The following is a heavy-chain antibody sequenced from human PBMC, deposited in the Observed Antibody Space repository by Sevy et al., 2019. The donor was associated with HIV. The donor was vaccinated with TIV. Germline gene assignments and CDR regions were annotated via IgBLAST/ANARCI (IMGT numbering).Heavy chain of an antibody. J-gene: IGHJ4*02. CDR3: ARGPSSSWQSRGGYFDY. Sequence: SDTLSLTCAVYGGSFSGYYWSWIRQPPGKGLEWIGEINHSGSTNFNPSLKSRVTISVDTSKNQFSLKLSSVTAADTAVYYCARGPSSSWQSRGGYFDYWGQGTLVTVSS. CDR1: GGSFSGYY. CDR2: INHSGST. V-gene: IGHV4-34*01. D-gene: IGHD6-13*01.